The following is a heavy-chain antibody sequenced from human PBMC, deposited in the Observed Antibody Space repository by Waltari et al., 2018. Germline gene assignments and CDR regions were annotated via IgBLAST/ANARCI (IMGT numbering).Heavy chain of an antibody. CDR2: IFPVYCNT. V-gene: IGHV5-51*01. D-gene: IGHD5-18*01. J-gene: IGHJ4*02. CDR1: GYSFTRYW. Sequence: EVQLVQSGAEVKKPGESLKISCEGSGYSFTRYWNGWVRQMAGKGLEWKGVIFPVYCNTKYSPSFRGQVTISADNSITTAYLQWSSLKASDTAIYFCARQPLHSYGIRHFDYWGQGTPVTVS. CDR3: ARQPLHSYGIRHFDY.